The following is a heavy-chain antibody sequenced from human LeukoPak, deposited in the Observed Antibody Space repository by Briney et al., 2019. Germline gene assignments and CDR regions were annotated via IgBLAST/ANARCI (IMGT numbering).Heavy chain of an antibody. V-gene: IGHV3-53*01. CDR3: ARGPGYISGWYYFDY. D-gene: IGHD6-13*01. Sequence: GGSLRLSCAASGFTLSSDYMSWVRPAPGKGLEWVSVIYGGGTTYYADSVKGRFTNSRDNFKHALFLQMNSLRAEDTAVYYCARGPGYISGWYYFDYWGQGTLVTVSS. CDR1: GFTLSSDY. CDR2: IYGGGTT. J-gene: IGHJ4*02.